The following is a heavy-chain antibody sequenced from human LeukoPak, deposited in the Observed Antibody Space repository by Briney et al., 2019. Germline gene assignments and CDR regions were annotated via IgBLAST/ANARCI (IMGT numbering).Heavy chain of an antibody. CDR2: IRGKADSYAT. CDR1: GFIFSDPA. CDR3: AKSMTLQWRGFFDL. Sequence: GESLRLSCAASGFIFSDPAMNWVRQASGKGLEWVGRIRGKADSYATAYTASMKGRFTVSRDDSKNMAYLQKNSLRADDTAIYYCAKSMTLQWRGFFDLWGRGTHVTVSS. J-gene: IGHJ2*01. V-gene: IGHV3-73*01. D-gene: IGHD6-19*01.